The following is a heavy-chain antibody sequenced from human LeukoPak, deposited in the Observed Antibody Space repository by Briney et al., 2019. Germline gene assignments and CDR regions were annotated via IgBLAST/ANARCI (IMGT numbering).Heavy chain of an antibody. CDR1: GGSLSGYY. J-gene: IGHJ6*03. CDR2: INHSGST. V-gene: IGHV4-34*01. CDR3: ARAWSCSSTSCYDAYYYYYYMDV. D-gene: IGHD2-2*01. Sequence: SETLSLTCAVSGGSLSGYYWSWIRQPPGKGLEWIGEINHSGSTNYNPSLKSRVTISVDTSKNQFSLKLSSVTAADTAVYYCARAWSCSSTSCYDAYYYYYYMDVWGKGTTVTVSS.